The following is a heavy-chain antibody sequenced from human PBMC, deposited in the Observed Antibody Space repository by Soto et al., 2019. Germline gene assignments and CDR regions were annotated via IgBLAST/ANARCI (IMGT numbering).Heavy chain of an antibody. CDR1: GGSISTTDYF. V-gene: IGHV4-39*01. Sequence: QLQLQESGPGLVKPSETLSLTCTVSGGSISTTDYFWGWIRQPPGKGLEWIGTISYTGSTYYNASLKSRLTISADTSKNQFSLKLSSVTAADTAVYYCWSIVGATKFDFWGQGTLVTVSS. CDR3: WSIVGATKFDF. D-gene: IGHD1-26*01. CDR2: ISYTGST. J-gene: IGHJ4*02.